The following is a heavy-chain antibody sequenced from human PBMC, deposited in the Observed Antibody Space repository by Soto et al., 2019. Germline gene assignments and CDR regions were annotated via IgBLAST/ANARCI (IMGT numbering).Heavy chain of an antibody. CDR1: GDFISGYY. CDR3: ARWFYYDSSGYPDY. D-gene: IGHD3-22*01. J-gene: IGHJ4*02. Sequence: SETLSLTCSVSGDFISGYYWSWIRQPPGKGLEWIGYIYYSGGTNHNPSLKSRVTISVDTSQNQFSLKLSSATAADTAVYYCARWFYYDSSGYPDYWGQGTLVTVSS. V-gene: IGHV4-59*01. CDR2: IYYSGGT.